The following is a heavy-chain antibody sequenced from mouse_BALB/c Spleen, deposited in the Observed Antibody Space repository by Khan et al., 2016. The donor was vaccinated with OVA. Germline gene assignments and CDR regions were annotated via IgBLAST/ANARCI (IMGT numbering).Heavy chain of an antibody. CDR3: AREGGNYGWFAY. CDR2: IYPESGNN. J-gene: IGHJ3*01. D-gene: IGHD2-1*01. Sequence: QVQLKQSGTELVRPGTSVKISCKASGYAFTDYWLGWVKQRPGHGLEWIGDIYPESGNNYYNEKFKGKVTLTADKSSSTAYMQLSILTSADAAVYFCAREGGNYGWFAYWGQGTLVTVSA. V-gene: IGHV1-63*01. CDR1: GYAFTDYW.